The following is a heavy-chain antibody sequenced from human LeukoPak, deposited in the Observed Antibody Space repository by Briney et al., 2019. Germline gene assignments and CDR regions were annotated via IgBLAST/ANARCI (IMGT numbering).Heavy chain of an antibody. V-gene: IGHV3-21*01. J-gene: IGHJ4*02. Sequence: PGGSLRLSCAASGFTFSSYSMNWVRQAPGKGLEWVSSISSSSSYIYYADSVKGRFTISRDNAKNSLYLQMNSLRAEDTAVYCCAREIAAAGTYFDYWGQGTLVTVSS. CDR2: ISSSSSYI. D-gene: IGHD6-13*01. CDR3: AREIAAAGTYFDY. CDR1: GFTFSSYS.